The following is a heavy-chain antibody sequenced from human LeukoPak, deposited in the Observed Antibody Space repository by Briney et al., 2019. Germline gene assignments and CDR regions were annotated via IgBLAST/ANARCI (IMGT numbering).Heavy chain of an antibody. CDR3: ARDRNDFWSAYYEFDY. Sequence: ASVKVSCKASGYSFTGYYMHWVRQAPGQGLEWMGWINPNSGGTNYAQKFQDRVTMTRDTSISTAYMELSRLRPDDTAVYYCARDRNDFWSAYYEFDYWGQGTLVTVSS. J-gene: IGHJ4*02. CDR2: INPNSGGT. CDR1: GYSFTGYY. D-gene: IGHD3-3*01. V-gene: IGHV1-2*02.